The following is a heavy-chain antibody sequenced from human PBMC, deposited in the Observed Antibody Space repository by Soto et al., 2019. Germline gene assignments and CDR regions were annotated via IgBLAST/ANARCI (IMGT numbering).Heavy chain of an antibody. CDR2: INPNSGGT. Sequence: ASVKVSCKASGYTFTGYYMHWVRQAPGQGLEWMGWINPNSGGTNYAQKFQGWVTMTRDTSISTAYMELSRLRSDDMAVYYCARDFRPGSIAVAGTRSGGSPQEQYGMDVWGQGTTVTVSS. CDR1: GYTFTGYY. J-gene: IGHJ6*02. D-gene: IGHD6-19*01. V-gene: IGHV1-2*04. CDR3: ARDFRPGSIAVAGTRSGGSPQEQYGMDV.